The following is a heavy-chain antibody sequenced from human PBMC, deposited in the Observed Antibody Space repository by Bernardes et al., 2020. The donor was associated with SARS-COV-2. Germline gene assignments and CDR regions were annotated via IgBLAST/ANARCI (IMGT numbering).Heavy chain of an antibody. Sequence: GGSLRLSCAASGFSFSSYSMNWVRQAPGKGLEWVSYISTGSSTIYYADSVRGRFTISRDNAKNSLYLQMNSLRAEDTAVYYCARRASFNGLDVWGLGTAVSVAS. CDR2: ISTGSSTI. CDR3: ARRASFNGLDV. D-gene: IGHD3-16*01. CDR1: GFSFSSYS. J-gene: IGHJ6*02. V-gene: IGHV3-48*04.